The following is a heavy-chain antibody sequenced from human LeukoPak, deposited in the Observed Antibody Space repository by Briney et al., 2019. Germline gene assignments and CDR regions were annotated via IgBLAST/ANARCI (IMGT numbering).Heavy chain of an antibody. D-gene: IGHD3-16*01. Sequence: GASVTVSCTASGYTFICHGISWVRQAPGQGIEWMGWISGSSSNTNYAQRLQGRVTMTTHTSTTTAYMELRSLRSDDTAVYYCARATGTWGHDGFDIWGQGAMVTVSS. CDR1: GYTFICHG. CDR2: ISGSSSNT. J-gene: IGHJ3*02. CDR3: ARATGTWGHDGFDI. V-gene: IGHV1-18*01.